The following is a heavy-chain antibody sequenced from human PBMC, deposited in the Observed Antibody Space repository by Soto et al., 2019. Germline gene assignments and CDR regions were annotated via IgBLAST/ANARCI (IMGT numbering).Heavy chain of an antibody. Sequence: EVQLVESGGGSVQPGGSLRLSCVASGFRFDDYAMHWVHQRPGKGLEWVSGINWNSDTIGYDDSVKGRFIVSRDNAEGSLLLQMSSLRAEDTAIYFCAMSNSNDLYYHFESWGQGTPVTVSS. CDR3: AMSNSNDLYYHFES. CDR2: INWNSDTI. CDR1: GFRFDDYA. V-gene: IGHV3-9*01. D-gene: IGHD3-10*01. J-gene: IGHJ4*02.